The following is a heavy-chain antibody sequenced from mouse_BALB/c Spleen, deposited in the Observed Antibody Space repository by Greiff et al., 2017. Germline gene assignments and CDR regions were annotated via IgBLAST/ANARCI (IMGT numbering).Heavy chain of an antibody. CDR3: TRDGTGTFYAMDY. CDR2: ISSGGSYT. V-gene: IGHV5-6-4*01. Sequence: EVQGVESGGGLVKPGGSLKLSCAASGFTFSSYTMSWVRQTPEKRLEWVATISSGGSYTYYPDSVKGRFTISRDNAKNPLYLQMSSLKSEDTAMYYCTRDGTGTFYAMDYWGQGTSVTGSS. CDR1: GFTFSSYT. J-gene: IGHJ4*01. D-gene: IGHD4-1*01.